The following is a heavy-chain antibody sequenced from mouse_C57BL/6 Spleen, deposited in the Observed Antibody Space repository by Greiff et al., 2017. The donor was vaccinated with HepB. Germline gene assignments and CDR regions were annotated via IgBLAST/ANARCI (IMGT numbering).Heavy chain of an antibody. CDR1: GYTFTDYY. J-gene: IGHJ2*01. CDR3: ASITTEVAFND. CDR2: INPNNGGT. D-gene: IGHD1-1*01. V-gene: IGHV1-26*01. Sequence: EVQLQQSGPELVKPGASVKISCKASGYTFTDYYMNWVKQSHGKSLEWIGDINPNNGGTCYNQKFKGKATLTVDKSSSTAYLELRSMTSEDSAVYYCASITTEVAFNDWGQGTTLTVSS.